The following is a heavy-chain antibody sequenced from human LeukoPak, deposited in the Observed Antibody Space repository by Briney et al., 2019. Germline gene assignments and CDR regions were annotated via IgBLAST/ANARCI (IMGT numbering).Heavy chain of an antibody. Sequence: GGSLRLSCVASGFTFTSYGMHWVRQAPGKGLEWVSSISSSSSYIYYRDSVKGRFTISRDNARKSLYLQMNNLRVEDTAVYYCARDKLTRPGDFENWGQGTLVIVSS. CDR2: ISSSSSYI. V-gene: IGHV3-21*01. D-gene: IGHD6-6*01. CDR1: GFTFTSYG. CDR3: ARDKLTRPGDFEN. J-gene: IGHJ4*02.